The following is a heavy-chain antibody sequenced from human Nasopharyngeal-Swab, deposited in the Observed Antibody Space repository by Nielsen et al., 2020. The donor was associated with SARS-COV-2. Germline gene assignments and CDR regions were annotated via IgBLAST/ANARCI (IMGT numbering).Heavy chain of an antibody. V-gene: IGHV4-39*01. J-gene: IGHJ4*02. Sequence: SETLSLTCTVSGGSISSSSYYWGWIRQPPGKGLEWIGSIYYSGSTYYNPSLKSRVTISVDTSKNQFSLKPSSVTAADTAVYYCARHDSSGWYFDYWGQGTLVTVSS. CDR1: GGSISSSSYY. D-gene: IGHD6-19*01. CDR2: IYYSGST. CDR3: ARHDSSGWYFDY.